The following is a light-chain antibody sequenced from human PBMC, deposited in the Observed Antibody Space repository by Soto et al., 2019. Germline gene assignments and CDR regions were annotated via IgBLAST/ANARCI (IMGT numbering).Light chain of an antibody. Sequence: QSVLTQPASVSGSPVKSITLSCTGTSSDVGNYNLVSWYQQHPGKAPKLMIYEVNKRPSGVSNRFSGSKSGNTASLTISGLQAEDEADYYCCSNGGASTTYVFGTGTNVTVL. CDR1: SSDVGNYNL. CDR2: EVN. J-gene: IGLJ1*01. V-gene: IGLV2-23*02. CDR3: CSNGGASTTYV.